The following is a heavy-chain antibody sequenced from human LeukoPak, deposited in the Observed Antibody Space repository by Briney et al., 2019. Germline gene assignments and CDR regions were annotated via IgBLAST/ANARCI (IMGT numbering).Heavy chain of an antibody. J-gene: IGHJ3*02. CDR3: ARGRRPLYGSGSYYNGDAFDI. CDR1: GGSFSGYY. V-gene: IGHV4-34*01. D-gene: IGHD3-10*01. Sequence: PSETLSLTCAAYGGSFSGYYWSWIRQPPGKGLEWIGEINHSGSTNYNPSLKSRVTISVDTSKNQFSLKLSSVTAADTAVYYCARGRRPLYGSGSYYNGDAFDIWGQGTMVTVPS. CDR2: INHSGST.